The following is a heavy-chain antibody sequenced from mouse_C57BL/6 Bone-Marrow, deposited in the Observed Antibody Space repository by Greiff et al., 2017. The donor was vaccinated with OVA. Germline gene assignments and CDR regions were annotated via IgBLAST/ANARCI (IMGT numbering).Heavy chain of an antibody. D-gene: IGHD1-1*01. J-gene: IGHJ2*01. Sequence: VKLMESGPELVKPGASVKISCKASGYTFTDYYINWVKQRPGQGLEWIGWIFPGSGSTYYNEKFKGKATLTVDKSSSTAYVLLSSLTSEDSAVYFCAITTVRYFDYWGQGTTLTVSS. CDR2: IFPGSGST. CDR1: GYTFTDYY. V-gene: IGHV1-75*01. CDR3: AITTVRYFDY.